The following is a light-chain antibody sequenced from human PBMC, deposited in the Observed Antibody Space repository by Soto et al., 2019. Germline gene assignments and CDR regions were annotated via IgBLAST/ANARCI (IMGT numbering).Light chain of an antibody. J-gene: IGKJ1*01. V-gene: IGKV4-1*01. CDR2: WAS. CDR3: QQYKDWPTT. Sequence: DIVMTQSPASLAVSLGERATINCKSSQSVLYSSNNKNYLAWYQQKPGQPPKLLIYWASTRESGVPDRFSGSGSGTDFTLTITSLQSEDFGVYFCQQYKDWPTTFGQGTKVDI. CDR1: QSVLYSSNNKNY.